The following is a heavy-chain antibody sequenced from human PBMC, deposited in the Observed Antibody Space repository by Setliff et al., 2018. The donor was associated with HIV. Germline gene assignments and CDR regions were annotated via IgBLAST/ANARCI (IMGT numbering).Heavy chain of an antibody. D-gene: IGHD6-19*01. Sequence: ASVKVSCKASGYTLTGYYMHWVRLAPGLGLEWMGWINPHSGNTDFAQRFQGRITMTRDTSINTVYMDLSRLTSDDTGIYYCARGGAISGFFFPNWLDPWGQGTLVTVSS. V-gene: IGHV1-2*02. CDR3: ARGGAISGFFFPNWLDP. CDR2: INPHSGNT. J-gene: IGHJ5*02. CDR1: GYTLTGYY.